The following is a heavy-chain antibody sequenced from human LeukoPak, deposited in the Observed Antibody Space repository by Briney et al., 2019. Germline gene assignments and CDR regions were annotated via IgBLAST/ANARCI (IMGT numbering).Heavy chain of an antibody. Sequence: PSETLSLTCTVSGGSISSSSYYWGWIRQPPGKGLEWIGSIYYSGSTYYNPSLKSRVTISVDTSKNQFSLKLSSVTAADTAVYYPIVVVITSDAFDIWGQGTMVTVSS. CDR1: GGSISSSSYY. D-gene: IGHD3-22*01. V-gene: IGHV4-39*07. CDR3: IVVVITSDAFDI. CDR2: IYYSGST. J-gene: IGHJ3*02.